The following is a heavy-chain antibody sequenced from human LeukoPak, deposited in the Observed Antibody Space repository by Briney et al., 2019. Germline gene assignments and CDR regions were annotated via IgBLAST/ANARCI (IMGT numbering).Heavy chain of an antibody. Sequence: SETLSLTCTVSGGSISGYYWSWIRQPPGKGLEWIGEINHSGSTNYNPSLKSRVTISVDTSKNQFSLKLSSVTAADTAVYYCARGLVYWGQGTLVTVSS. D-gene: IGHD2-8*02. V-gene: IGHV4-34*01. CDR3: ARGLVY. J-gene: IGHJ4*02. CDR2: INHSGST. CDR1: GGSISGYY.